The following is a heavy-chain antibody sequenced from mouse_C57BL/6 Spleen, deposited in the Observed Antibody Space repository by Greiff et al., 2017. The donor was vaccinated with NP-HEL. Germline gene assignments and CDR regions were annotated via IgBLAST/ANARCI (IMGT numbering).Heavy chain of an antibody. J-gene: IGHJ4*01. Sequence: QVQLQQSGAELMKPGASVKLSCKATGYTFTGYWIEWVKQRPGHGLEWIGEILPGSGSTNYNEKFKGKATFTADTSSNTAYMQLSSLTTEDSAIYYCARERLDYGSSLYAMDYWGQGTSVTVSS. D-gene: IGHD1-1*01. V-gene: IGHV1-9*01. CDR2: ILPGSGST. CDR3: ARERLDYGSSLYAMDY. CDR1: GYTFTGYW.